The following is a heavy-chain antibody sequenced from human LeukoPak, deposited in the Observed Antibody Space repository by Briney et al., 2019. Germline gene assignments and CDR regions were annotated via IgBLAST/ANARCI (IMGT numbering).Heavy chain of an antibody. CDR1: GITFSDYY. J-gene: IGHJ6*03. D-gene: IGHD6-13*01. Sequence: PGGSLRLSCAASGITFSDYYMSWIRQAPGKGLEWVPYISSSGSTIYYADSVKDRFTVSRDNAKNSLYLQMNSLRAEDTVVYYCARAAAASDSSTWGYYYYYYMDVWGKGTTVIVSS. CDR3: ARAAAASDSSTWGYYYYYYMDV. V-gene: IGHV3-11*01. CDR2: ISSSGSTI.